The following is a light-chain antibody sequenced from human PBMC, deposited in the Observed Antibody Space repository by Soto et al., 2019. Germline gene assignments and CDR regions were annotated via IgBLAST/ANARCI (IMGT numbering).Light chain of an antibody. J-gene: IGKJ5*01. V-gene: IGKV1-5*01. CDR3: LQDFNSPIT. CDR2: DAS. Sequence: DIQMTQSPPTLSASVGDRVSINFRASQGIVRWLAWYQQKPGKAPKILIYDASSLASGVPSRFSGSGAGTEFTLTISSLQPDDFKTYYCLQDFNSPITFGQGTRLEIK. CDR1: QGIVRW.